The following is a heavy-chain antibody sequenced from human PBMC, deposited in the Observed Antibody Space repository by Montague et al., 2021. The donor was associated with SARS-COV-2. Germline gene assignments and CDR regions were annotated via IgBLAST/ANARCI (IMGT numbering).Heavy chain of an antibody. D-gene: IGHD6-19*01. V-gene: IGHV4-31*03. CDR1: GGSISSGGYY. CDR2: IYYSGST. Sequence: TLSLTCTVSGGSISSGGYYWSWIRQHPGKGLEWIGYIYYSGSTXYTPSLKSRPTISVDTSKNQFSLKLSSVTAADTAVYYCARVHFVSSGWYPDAFDIWGQGTMVTVSS. CDR3: ARVHFVSSGWYPDAFDI. J-gene: IGHJ3*02.